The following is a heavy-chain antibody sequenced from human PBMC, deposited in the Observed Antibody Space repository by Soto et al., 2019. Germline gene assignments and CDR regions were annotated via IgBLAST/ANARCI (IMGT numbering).Heavy chain of an antibody. J-gene: IGHJ4*02. Sequence: PGGSLRLSCAASGFTFSNAWMCWVRQAPGKGLERVGRIKSKTDGGTTDYASPVKGRFTISRDDSKNTLYLQMNSLKTEDTALYYCTTEMDDQIAYWGQGTLVTVSS. V-gene: IGHV3-15*01. CDR1: GFTFSNAW. D-gene: IGHD2-2*01. CDR2: IKSKTDGGTT. CDR3: TTEMDDQIAY.